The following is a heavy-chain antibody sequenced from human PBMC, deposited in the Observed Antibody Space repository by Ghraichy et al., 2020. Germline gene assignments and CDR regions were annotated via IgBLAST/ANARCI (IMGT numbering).Heavy chain of an antibody. Sequence: GESLRLSCAASGFTFDDYAMHWVRQAPGKGLEWVSLISGDGGSTYYADSVKGRFTISRDNSKNSLYLQMNSLRTEDTALYYCAKDIFGCSSTSCYAYYYYGMDVWGQGTTVTVSS. D-gene: IGHD2-2*01. CDR1: GFTFDDYA. CDR2: ISGDGGST. J-gene: IGHJ6*02. CDR3: AKDIFGCSSTSCYAYYYYGMDV. V-gene: IGHV3-43*02.